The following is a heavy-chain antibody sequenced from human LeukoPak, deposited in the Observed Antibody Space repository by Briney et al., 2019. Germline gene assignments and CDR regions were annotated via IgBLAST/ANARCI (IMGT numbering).Heavy chain of an antibody. CDR1: GGSISSGSYY. Sequence: SETLSLTCTVSGGSISSGSYYWSWIRQPAGKGLEWLGRIYSSGSTNYNPSLKSRVTISVDTSKNQFSLNLSSVTAADTAVYYCARRSFSGWGVVRGVITKSGSTYYYYMDVWGKGTTVTISS. V-gene: IGHV4-61*02. CDR3: ARRSFSGWGVVRGVITKSGSTYYYYMDV. J-gene: IGHJ6*03. CDR2: IYSSGST. D-gene: IGHD3-10*01.